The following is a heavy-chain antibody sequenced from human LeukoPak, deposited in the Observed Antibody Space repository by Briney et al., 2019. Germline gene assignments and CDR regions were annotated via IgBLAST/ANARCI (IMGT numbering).Heavy chain of an antibody. CDR2: ISPSGGNT. CDR1: GFTFRVHD. J-gene: IGHJ4*02. CDR3: VKGTYSYGL. V-gene: IGHV3-23*01. D-gene: IGHD5-18*01. Sequence: GVSLRLSCAASGFTFRVHDMSWVRQAPGKGLEWVSSISPSGGNTYYADSVKGRFTISRDNVKNTLYLQMNSLRAEDTAVYYCVKGTYSYGLWGQGTLVTVSS.